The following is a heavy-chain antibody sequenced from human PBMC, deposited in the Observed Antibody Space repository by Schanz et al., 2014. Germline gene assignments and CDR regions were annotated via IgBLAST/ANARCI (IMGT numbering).Heavy chain of an antibody. J-gene: IGHJ4*02. D-gene: IGHD2-2*01. V-gene: IGHV1-18*01. CDR1: GYYFGGFG. CDR3: LRANPTQHVVLPDALRY. Sequence: QVQLVQSGTEVKKPGASMKISCKAFGYYFGGFGISWVRQAPGQGFEWMGWIGAFQGNTKYAQKFQDRVTLTSDTSAGTAYMELRSLRPDDTAVYYCLRANPTQHVVLPDALRYWGQGTLVSVSS. CDR2: IGAFQGNT.